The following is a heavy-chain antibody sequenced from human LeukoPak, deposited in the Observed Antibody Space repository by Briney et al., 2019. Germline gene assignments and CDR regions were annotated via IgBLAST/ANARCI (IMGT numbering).Heavy chain of an antibody. CDR2: IYYSGST. CDR1: GGSISSSSYY. D-gene: IGHD3-22*01. Sequence: SETLSLTCTVSGGSISSSSYYWGWIRQPPGTGLEWIGYIYYSGSTNYNPSLKSRVTISVDTSKNQFSLKLSSVTAADTAVYYCARLRYGSGYYDYWGQGTLVTVSS. J-gene: IGHJ4*02. V-gene: IGHV4-61*05. CDR3: ARLRYGSGYYDY.